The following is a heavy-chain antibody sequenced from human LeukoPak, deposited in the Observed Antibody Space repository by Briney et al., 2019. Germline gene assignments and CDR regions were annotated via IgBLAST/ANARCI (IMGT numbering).Heavy chain of an antibody. CDR1: GFIVNTNY. J-gene: IGHJ4*02. CDR2: IYADGNT. D-gene: IGHD3-10*01. CDR3: ARRGPYFDY. Sequence: GGSLRLSCAASGFIVNTNYMTWVRQAPGRGLEWVSFIYADGNTYYADSVKGRFTISRDNAKNSLYLQMNSLRPEDTSIYYCARRGPYFDYWGQGILVTVSS. V-gene: IGHV3-53*01.